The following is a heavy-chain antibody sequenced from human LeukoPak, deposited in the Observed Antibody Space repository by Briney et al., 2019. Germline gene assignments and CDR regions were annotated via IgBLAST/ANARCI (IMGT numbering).Heavy chain of an antibody. CDR1: GFTFLNDW. V-gene: IGHV3-7*03. J-gene: IGHJ1*01. D-gene: IGHD3-16*01. Sequence: GGSPRLSCVASGFTFLNDWMSWVRQAPGKGLEWVANIDHDGSDKNYVVSVGGRFTISRDNAKNSVYLQMNSLRVEDTAVYYCAKGFGLDHWGQGTLVTVSS. CDR3: AKGFGLDH. CDR2: IDHDGSDK.